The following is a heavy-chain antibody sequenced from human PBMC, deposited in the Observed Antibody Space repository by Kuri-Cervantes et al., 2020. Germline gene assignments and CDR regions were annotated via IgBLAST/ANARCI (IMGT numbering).Heavy chain of an antibody. CDR2: IWYDGSNK. Sequence: LSLTCAASGFTFSGSAMHWVRQAPGKGLVWVAVIWYDGSNKYYADSVKGRFTISRDNSKNTLYLQMNSLRAEDTAVYYCARESYGSGSPTNYWGQGTLVTVSS. V-gene: IGHV3-33*08. J-gene: IGHJ4*02. D-gene: IGHD3-10*01. CDR3: ARESYGSGSPTNY. CDR1: GFTFSGSA.